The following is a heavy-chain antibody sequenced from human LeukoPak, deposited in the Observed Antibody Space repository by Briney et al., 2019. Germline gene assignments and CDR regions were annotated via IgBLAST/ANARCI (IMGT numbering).Heavy chain of an antibody. CDR1: GFTFSSYS. CDR2: ISSSSSYI. D-gene: IGHD3-22*01. Sequence: PGGSLRLSCAASGFTFSSYSMNWVRQAPGKGLEWVSSISSSSSYIYYADSVKGRFTISRDNAKNSLYLQMNSLRAEDTAVYYCAREDSPYERFGPWGQGTLVTVSS. CDR3: AREDSPYERFGP. V-gene: IGHV3-21*01. J-gene: IGHJ5*02.